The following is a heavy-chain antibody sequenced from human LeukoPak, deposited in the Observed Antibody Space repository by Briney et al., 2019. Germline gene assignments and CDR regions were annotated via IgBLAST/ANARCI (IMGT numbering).Heavy chain of an antibody. CDR3: ARDSRGYDFWSGHWILDY. CDR1: RYTFTNYY. J-gene: IGHJ4*02. CDR2: INPNVGST. D-gene: IGHD3-3*01. V-gene: IGHV1-46*01. Sequence: ASVKVSCKASRYTFTNYYVHWVRQAPGQGLEWMGIINPNVGSTMYAQKFQARVTMTRDTSTSTVYMELSSLRSEDTAVYYCARDSRGYDFWSGHWILDYWGQGTLVTVSS.